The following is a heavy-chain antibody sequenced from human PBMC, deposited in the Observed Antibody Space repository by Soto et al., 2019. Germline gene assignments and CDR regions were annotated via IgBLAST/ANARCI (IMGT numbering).Heavy chain of an antibody. D-gene: IGHD3-16*01. CDR3: ARATRLISQSTVESIHVDY. J-gene: IGHJ4*02. CDR2: IGTAGDT. CDR1: GFTFSSYD. Sequence: GGSLRLSCAASGFTFSSYDMHWVRQATGKGLEWVSAIGTAGDTYYPGSVKGRFTISRENAKNSLYLQMNSLRAGDTAVYYCARATRLISQSTVESIHVDYWGEGSLLTV. V-gene: IGHV3-13*01.